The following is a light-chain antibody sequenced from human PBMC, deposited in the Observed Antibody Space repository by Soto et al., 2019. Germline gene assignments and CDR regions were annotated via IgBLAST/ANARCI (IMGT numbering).Light chain of an antibody. Sequence: QSALTQPPSASGSPGQSVTISCTGTSSDVGGYNYVSWYQQHPGKAPKLMISEVSKRPSGVPDRFSGSTSGNTASLTVSGLQAEDEADYCCRSFAGNNHLVFGGGTKLTVL. CDR3: RSFAGNNHLV. V-gene: IGLV2-8*01. CDR1: SSDVGGYNY. CDR2: EVS. J-gene: IGLJ2*01.